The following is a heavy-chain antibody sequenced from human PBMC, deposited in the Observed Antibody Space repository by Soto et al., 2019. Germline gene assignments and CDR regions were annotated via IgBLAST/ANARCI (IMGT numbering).Heavy chain of an antibody. J-gene: IGHJ6*02. CDR2: IFRDGAT. CDR1: GLTVSDNY. V-gene: IGHV3-53*01. D-gene: IGHD5-12*01. CDR3: ARTGYSGYAHYYGMDV. Sequence: PGGSLRLSCAASGLTVSDNYMNWVRQAPGKGLEWVSVIFRDGATYYADSVKGRFTISRDNAKNTLYLQMNSLRAEDTAVYYCARTGYSGYAHYYGMDVWGQGPTVTVSS.